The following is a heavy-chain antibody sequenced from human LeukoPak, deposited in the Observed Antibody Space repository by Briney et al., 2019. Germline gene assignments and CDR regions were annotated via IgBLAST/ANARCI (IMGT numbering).Heavy chain of an antibody. V-gene: IGHV3-48*04. CDR3: ARDVWGSYPPKDFDY. CDR2: ISSSGSTI. CDR1: GFTFSSYA. J-gene: IGHJ4*02. Sequence: GGSLRLSCAASGFTFSSYAMSWVRQAPGKGLEWVSYISSSGSTIYYADSVKGRFTISRDNAKNSLYLQMNSLRAEDTAVYYCARDVWGSYPPKDFDYWGQGTLVTVSS. D-gene: IGHD3-16*02.